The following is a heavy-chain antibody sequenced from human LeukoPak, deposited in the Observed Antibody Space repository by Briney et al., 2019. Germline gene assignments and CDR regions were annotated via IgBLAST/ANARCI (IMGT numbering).Heavy chain of an antibody. CDR1: GFTFSSYA. V-gene: IGHV3-30*04. CDR2: ISYDGSNK. CDR3: ARGGYYDGSGYYDILYFDY. D-gene: IGHD3-22*01. Sequence: PGGSLRLSCAASGFTFSSYAMHWVRQAPGKGLEWVAVISYDGSNKYYADSVKGRFTISRDNSKNTLYLQMNSLRAEDTAVYYCARGGYYDGSGYYDILYFDYWGQGTLVTVSS. J-gene: IGHJ4*02.